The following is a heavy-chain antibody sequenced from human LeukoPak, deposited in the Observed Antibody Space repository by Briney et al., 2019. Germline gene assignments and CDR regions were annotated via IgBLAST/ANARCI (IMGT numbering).Heavy chain of an antibody. Sequence: SETLSLTCIVSGGSISSYYWSWIRQPPGKRLEWIGYIYYSGSTNYNPSLKSRVTISVDTSKNQFSLKPSSVTAADTAVYYCAREITGSHAFDIWGQGTMVTVSS. V-gene: IGHV4-59*01. D-gene: IGHD1-20*01. CDR2: IYYSGST. CDR3: AREITGSHAFDI. CDR1: GGSISSYY. J-gene: IGHJ3*02.